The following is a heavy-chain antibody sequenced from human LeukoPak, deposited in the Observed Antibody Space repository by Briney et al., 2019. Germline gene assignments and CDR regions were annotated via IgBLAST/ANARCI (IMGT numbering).Heavy chain of an antibody. D-gene: IGHD3-22*01. Sequence: GASVKVSCKASGYTFTSYDINWVRQATGQGLEWMGWMNPNSGNTGYAQKFQGRVTMTRNTSISTAYMELSSLRSKGTAVYYCARGSYDSSGYPSEYWGQGTLVTVSS. CDR2: MNPNSGNT. CDR1: GYTFTSYD. J-gene: IGHJ4*02. V-gene: IGHV1-8*01. CDR3: ARGSYDSSGYPSEY.